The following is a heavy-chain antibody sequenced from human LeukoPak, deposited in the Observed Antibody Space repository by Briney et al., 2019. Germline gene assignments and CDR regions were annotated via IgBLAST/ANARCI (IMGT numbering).Heavy chain of an antibody. D-gene: IGHD1-26*01. CDR1: GFTFSSYA. Sequence: QPGGSLRLSCAASGFTFSSYAMSWVRQAPGKGLEWVSYISSSSSTIYYADSVKGRFTISRDNAKNSLYLQMNSLRAEDTAVYYCARDLDGSYIYFDYWGQGTLVTVSS. V-gene: IGHV3-48*01. J-gene: IGHJ4*02. CDR3: ARDLDGSYIYFDY. CDR2: ISSSSSTI.